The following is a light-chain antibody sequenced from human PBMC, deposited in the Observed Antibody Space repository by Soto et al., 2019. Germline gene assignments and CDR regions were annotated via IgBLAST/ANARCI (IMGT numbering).Light chain of an antibody. CDR3: QQYDTWHVWT. Sequence: IVLTQSPATLSVSPGEKATLSCRASQSVSSNLAWYQQKPGQAPRLLMYGASTRATAIPARFSGSGSGTEFTLNITSLQAEDIAVSYCQQYDTWHVWTFGQGTKVEV. CDR1: QSVSSN. J-gene: IGKJ1*01. CDR2: GAS. V-gene: IGKV3-15*01.